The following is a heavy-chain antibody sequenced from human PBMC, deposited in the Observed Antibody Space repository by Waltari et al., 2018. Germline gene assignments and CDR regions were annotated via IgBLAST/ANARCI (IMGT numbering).Heavy chain of an antibody. CDR2: IEGPTTNT. D-gene: IGHD2-2*03. CDR1: GFPFRNYA. V-gene: IGHV3-23*01. Sequence: DVRLLESGGSLVQPGGSLRLSCVASGFPFRNYALSWVRQSPGKGLEWVSHIEGPTTNTHYADSVKGRFTISRDNSRNTVYLQMNSLTADDSAVYFCATWITAHFDYWGQGTLVTVSS. CDR3: ATWITAHFDY. J-gene: IGHJ4*02.